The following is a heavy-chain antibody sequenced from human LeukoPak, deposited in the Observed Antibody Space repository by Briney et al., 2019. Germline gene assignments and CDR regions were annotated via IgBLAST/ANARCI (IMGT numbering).Heavy chain of an antibody. CDR2: INPSGGST. CDR1: GYTFTSYY. Sequence: ASVKVSCKASGYTFTSYYMRWVRQAPGQGLEWMGIINPSGGSTSYAQKFQGRVTMTRDTSTSTVYMELSSLRSEDTAVYYCARGSGGSSGWYPNLLLDYWGQGTLVTVSS. CDR3: ARGSGGSSGWYPNLLLDY. J-gene: IGHJ4*02. D-gene: IGHD6-19*01. V-gene: IGHV1-46*01.